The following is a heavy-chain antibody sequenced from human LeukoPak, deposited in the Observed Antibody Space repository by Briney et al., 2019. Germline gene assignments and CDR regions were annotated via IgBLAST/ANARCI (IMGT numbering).Heavy chain of an antibody. CDR1: GLTFSNYA. CDR2: ISSNGKNK. D-gene: IGHD3-10*01. Sequence: GGSLRLSCAASGLTFSNYAMYWVRQAPGKGLEWVALISSNGKNKYYTDSVKGRFTISRDTSKNTLDLEMNSLRVDDTAVYCCAREIFRGVAPEYWGQGTLVTVST. CDR3: AREIFRGVAPEY. V-gene: IGHV3-30*04. J-gene: IGHJ4*02.